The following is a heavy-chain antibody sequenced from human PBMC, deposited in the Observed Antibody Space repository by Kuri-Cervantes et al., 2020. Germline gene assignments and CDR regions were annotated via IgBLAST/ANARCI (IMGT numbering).Heavy chain of an antibody. CDR2: ISSSSSTI. V-gene: IGHV3-48*02. CDR1: GFIFNNYW. Sequence: GGSLRLSCAASGFIFNNYWMNWVRQAPGKGLEWVSYISSSSSTIYYADSVKGRFTISRDNAKNSLYLQMNSLRDEDTAVYYCARGGSEDYYDSSEYYYYGMDVWGQGTTVTVSS. CDR3: ARGGSEDYYDSSEYYYYGMDV. J-gene: IGHJ6*02. D-gene: IGHD3-22*01.